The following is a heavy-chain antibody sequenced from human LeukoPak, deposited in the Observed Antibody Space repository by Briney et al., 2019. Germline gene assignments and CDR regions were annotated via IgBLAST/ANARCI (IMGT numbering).Heavy chain of an antibody. D-gene: IGHD5-24*01. V-gene: IGHV1-69*05. J-gene: IGHJ4*02. CDR1: GGTFSSYA. CDR2: IIPIFGTA. CDR3: ARGGDGYNLYYFDY. Sequence: GASVKVSCKASGGTFSSYAISWVRQAPGQGIEWMGRIIPIFGTANYAQKFQGRVTITTDESTSTAYMELSSLRSEDTAVYYCARGGDGYNLYYFDYWGQGTLVTVSS.